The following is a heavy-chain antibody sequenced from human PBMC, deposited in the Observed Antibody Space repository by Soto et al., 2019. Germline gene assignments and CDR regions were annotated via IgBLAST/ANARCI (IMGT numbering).Heavy chain of an antibody. CDR2: IKSKVDGGTT. CDR1: GFSFTNAW. V-gene: IGHV3-15*01. Sequence: GGSLRLSCGASGFSFTNAWMSWVRRAPGKGLEWVGRIKSKVDGGTTDYATPVKDRFTISRDDSKSTLYLETNSLKTEDTAVYYCTTGAFYDILTAYWGQGTLVTVFS. J-gene: IGHJ4*02. CDR3: TTGAFYDILTAY. D-gene: IGHD3-9*01.